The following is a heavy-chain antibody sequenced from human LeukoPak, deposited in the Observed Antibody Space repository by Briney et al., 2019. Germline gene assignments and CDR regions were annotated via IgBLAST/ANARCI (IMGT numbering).Heavy chain of an antibody. J-gene: IGHJ4*02. CDR2: FDREDGET. Sequence: GASVKVSCKVSGYTLTELSMHWVRQAPGKGLEWMGGFDREDGETIYAQKFQGRVTMTEDTSTDTAYMELSSLRSEDTAVYYCARVPGSSSWSYYFDYWGQGTLVTVSS. V-gene: IGHV1-24*01. CDR3: ARVPGSSSWSYYFDY. CDR1: GYTLTELS. D-gene: IGHD6-13*01.